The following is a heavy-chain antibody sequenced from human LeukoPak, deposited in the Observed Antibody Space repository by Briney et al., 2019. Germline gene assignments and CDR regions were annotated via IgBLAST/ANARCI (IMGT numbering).Heavy chain of an antibody. CDR1: GLTFSSYS. CDR2: ISSSSSYI. Sequence: GGSLRLSCAASGLTFSSYSMNWVRQSPRPGVKWFTAISSSSSYIYYAESRKGRFNICRDNAKNSLYLQMNSLRGEDTAVYYCARDQGGGIVGATFRSLNYWGQGTLVTVFS. V-gene: IGHV3-21*01. D-gene: IGHD1-26*01. CDR3: ARDQGGGIVGATFRSLNY. J-gene: IGHJ4*02.